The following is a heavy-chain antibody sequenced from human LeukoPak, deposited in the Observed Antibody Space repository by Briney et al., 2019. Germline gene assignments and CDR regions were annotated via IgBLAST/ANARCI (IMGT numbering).Heavy chain of an antibody. CDR3: AREETPSYSKSPFDY. J-gene: IGHJ4*02. CDR1: GFTFSSYA. D-gene: IGHD4-11*01. CDR2: ISYDGSNK. V-gene: IGHV3-30-3*01. Sequence: GGSLRLSCAASGFTFSSYAMHWVRQAPGKGLEWVAVISYDGSNKYYADSVKGRFTISRDNSKNTLYLQMNSLRAEDTAVYYCAREETPSYSKSPFDYWGQGTLVTVSS.